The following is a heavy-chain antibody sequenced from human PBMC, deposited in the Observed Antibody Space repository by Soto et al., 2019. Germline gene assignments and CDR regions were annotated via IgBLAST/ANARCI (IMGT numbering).Heavy chain of an antibody. CDR1: GGSISSGDYW. CDR3: ARDEGAHGVPFRNFDL. Sequence: PSETLSLTCTVSGGSISSGDYWWSWIRQPPGKGLEWIGYIYYNGLHNYNPSFKSRVTISVDTSKNQFSLNLDSVTAADTAVYYCARDEGAHGVPFRNFDLWGRGTLVTVSS. V-gene: IGHV4-30-4*01. D-gene: IGHD6-6*01. CDR2: IYYNGLH. J-gene: IGHJ2*01.